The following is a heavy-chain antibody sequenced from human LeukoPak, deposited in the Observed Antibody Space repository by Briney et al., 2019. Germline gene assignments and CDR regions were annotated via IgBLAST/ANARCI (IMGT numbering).Heavy chain of an antibody. CDR1: GGSISSYY. CDR3: ARDASRSGYDYGYEVFDI. Sequence: SETLSLTCTVSGGSISSYYWSWIRQPPGKGLEWIGYIYYSGSTNYNPSLKSRVTISVDTSKNQFSLKLSSVTAADTAVYYCARDASRSGYDYGYEVFDIWGQGTMVTVSS. CDR2: IYYSGST. V-gene: IGHV4-59*01. D-gene: IGHD5-12*01. J-gene: IGHJ3*02.